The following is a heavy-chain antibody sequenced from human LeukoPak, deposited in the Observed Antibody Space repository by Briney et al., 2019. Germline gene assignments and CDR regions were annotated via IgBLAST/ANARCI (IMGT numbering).Heavy chain of an antibody. Sequence: ASVKVSCKASGYTFTSYYMHWVRQAPGQGLEWMGIINPSGGSTSYAQKFQGRVTMTRDTSTSTVYMELSSLRSEDTAVYYCARDWRSYGGPQGGYFDYWGQGTLVTVSS. D-gene: IGHD4/OR15-4a*01. CDR2: INPSGGST. CDR1: GYTFTSYY. CDR3: ARDWRSYGGPQGGYFDY. J-gene: IGHJ4*02. V-gene: IGHV1-46*01.